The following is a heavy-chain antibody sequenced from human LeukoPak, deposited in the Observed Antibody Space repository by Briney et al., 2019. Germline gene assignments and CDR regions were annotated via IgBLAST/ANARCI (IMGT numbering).Heavy chain of an antibody. J-gene: IGHJ3*02. V-gene: IGHV4-38-2*01. D-gene: IGHD2-15*01. CDR2: IYHSGST. CDR3: AILTPNDAFHI. Sequence: KPSETLSLTCAVSGYSISSGYYWGWIRQPPGKGLEWIGSIYHSGSTYYNPSLKSRVTISVDTSKNQFSLKLSSVTAADTAVYYCAILTPNDAFHIWDQGTMVTVSS. CDR1: GYSISSGYY.